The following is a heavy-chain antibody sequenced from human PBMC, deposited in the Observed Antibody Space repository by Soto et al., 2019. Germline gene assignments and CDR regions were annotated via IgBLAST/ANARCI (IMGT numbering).Heavy chain of an antibody. CDR2: INHSGST. D-gene: IGHD6-6*01. V-gene: IGHV4-34*01. Sequence: KPSETLSLTCAVDGGSFSGYYWSWIRQPPGKGLEWIGEINHSGSTNYNPSLKSRVTISVDTSKNQFSLKLSSVTAADTAVYYCDIARAARPRGYYYYYYCMDFWGQETKVRVAS. CDR3: DIARAARPRGYYYYYYCMDF. J-gene: IGHJ6*02. CDR1: GGSFSGYY.